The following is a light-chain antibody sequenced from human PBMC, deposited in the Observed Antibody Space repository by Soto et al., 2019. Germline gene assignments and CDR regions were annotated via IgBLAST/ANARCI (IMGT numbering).Light chain of an antibody. J-gene: IGKJ1*01. CDR3: QQSYSTPPTWT. CDR2: AAS. V-gene: IGKV1-39*01. Sequence: DIQMTQSPSSLSASVGDRVTITCRASQSISSYLNWYQQKPVKAPKLLIYAASSLQSGVPSRFSGSGSGTDFTLPISSLQPEDFGTYYCQQSYSTPPTWTFGQGTKVEIK. CDR1: QSISSY.